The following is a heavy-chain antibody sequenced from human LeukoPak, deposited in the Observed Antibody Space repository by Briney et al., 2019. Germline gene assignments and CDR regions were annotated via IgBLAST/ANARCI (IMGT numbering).Heavy chain of an antibody. J-gene: IGHJ4*02. D-gene: IGHD3-9*01. CDR2: IIPIFGTA. V-gene: IGHV1-69*13. CDR3: ARGVRELRYLDWLFN. CDR1: GGTFSSYA. Sequence: SVKVSCKASGGTFSSYAISWVRQAPGQGLEWMGGIIPIFGTANYAQKFQGRVTITADESTSTAYMELSSLRSEDTAVYYCARGVRELRYLDWLFNWGQGTLVTVSS.